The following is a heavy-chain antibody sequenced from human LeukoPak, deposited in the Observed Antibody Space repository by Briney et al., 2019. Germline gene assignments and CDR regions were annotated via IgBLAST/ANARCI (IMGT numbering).Heavy chain of an antibody. CDR2: ISSSSNII. V-gene: IGHV3-48*01. D-gene: IGHD2-8*02. CDR1: GFTFSNYN. CDR3: ASYLYWWSDLGY. Sequence: GGSLRLSCAASGFTFSNYNMNWVRQPPGKGLQWVSYISSSSNIIYYADSVKGRFTISRDNAKNSLFLQMNSLRAEDTAVYYCASYLYWWSDLGYWGQGTLVTVSA. J-gene: IGHJ4*02.